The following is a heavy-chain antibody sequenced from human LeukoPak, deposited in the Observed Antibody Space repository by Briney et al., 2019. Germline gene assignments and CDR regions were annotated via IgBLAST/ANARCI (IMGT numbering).Heavy chain of an antibody. CDR2: ITPNADRA. Sequence: GGSLRLPCAASGFTFGSYGMSWVRQAPGRGLEWVSFITPNADRASYADSVEGRFTISRDNPRNTLYMQMNSLRAEDTAVYYCARDRDYYDSSGLYWYFDLWGRGTLVTVSS. V-gene: IGHV3-23*01. D-gene: IGHD3-22*01. CDR3: ARDRDYYDSSGLYWYFDL. CDR1: GFTFGSYG. J-gene: IGHJ2*01.